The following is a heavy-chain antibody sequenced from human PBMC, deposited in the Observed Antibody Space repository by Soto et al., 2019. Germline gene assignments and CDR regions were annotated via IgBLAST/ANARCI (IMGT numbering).Heavy chain of an antibody. D-gene: IGHD2-2*02. J-gene: IGHJ6*04. CDR1: GFSLYTRGGG. Sequence: QITLKESRPTLVKPTQTLTLTCSFSGFSLYTRGGGVGWVRQPPGKALEWLAPLYWDNTRRYSPSLKNSLTIAKGTSENQVVLTMTNMEPEDTGTYYCARYTTDTYFDVWGKGTTVTVSS. CDR3: ARYTTDTYFDV. V-gene: IGHV2-5*02. CDR2: LYWDNTR.